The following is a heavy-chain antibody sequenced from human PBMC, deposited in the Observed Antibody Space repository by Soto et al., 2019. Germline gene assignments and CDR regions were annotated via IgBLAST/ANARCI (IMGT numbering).Heavy chain of an antibody. CDR1: GFTFSDYY. Sequence: GGSLRLSCAASGFTFSDYYMSWIRQAPGKGLEWVSYISSSSSYTNYADYVKGRFTISRDNANNSLYLQMNSLRAEDTAVYYCFWIRQYRGKGLELIGYIYHSGCIYYNPSLKSRVTISEDRSKNQFSLKLISVTAADTAVYYCARVPDYWGQGTLVTVSS. CDR3: FWIRQYRGKGLELIGYIYHSGCIYYNPSLKSRVTISEDRSKNQFSLKLISVTAADTAVYYCARVPDY. CDR2: ISSSSSYT. D-gene: IGHD1-26*01. J-gene: IGHJ4*02. V-gene: IGHV3-11*03.